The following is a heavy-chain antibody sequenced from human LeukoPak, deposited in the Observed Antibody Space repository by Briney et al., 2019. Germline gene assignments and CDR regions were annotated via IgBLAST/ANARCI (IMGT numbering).Heavy chain of an antibody. V-gene: IGHV3-43*02. CDR2: ISGDGGST. CDR1: GFTFDDYA. J-gene: IGHJ4*02. D-gene: IGHD5-24*01. Sequence: GGSLRLSCAASGFTFDDYAMHWVRQAPGKGLEWVSLISGDGGSTYYADTVKGRFTISRDNSKISLYLQMISLRTEDTALYYCAIYSDWDGYKSIFDYWGQGTLVTVSS. CDR3: AIYSDWDGYKSIFDY.